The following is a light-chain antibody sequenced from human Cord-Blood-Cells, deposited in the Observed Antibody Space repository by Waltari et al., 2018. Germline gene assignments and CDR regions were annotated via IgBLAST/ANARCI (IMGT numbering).Light chain of an antibody. CDR3: QSYDSSLSGSV. V-gene: IGLV1-40*01. Sequence: QSVLTQPPSVSGALGQRVTISCTGSSSNIGAGYDLHWYQQLPGTAPKLLIYGNSNRPSGVPDRFSGSKSGTSASLAITGLQAEDEADYYCQSYDSSLSGSVFGGGTKLTVL. J-gene: IGLJ2*01. CDR2: GNS. CDR1: SSNIGAGYD.